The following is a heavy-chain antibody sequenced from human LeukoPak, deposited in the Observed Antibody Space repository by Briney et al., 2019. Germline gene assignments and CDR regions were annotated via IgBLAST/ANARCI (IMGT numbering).Heavy chain of an antibody. V-gene: IGHV4-31*03. Sequence: SQTLSLTCTVSGGSISSGGYYWSWIRQHPGKGLEWIGYIYYSGSTYYNPSLKSRVTISVDTSKNQFSLKLSSVTAADTAVYYCARHGSFSFRVRGAKGWFDPWGQGTLVTVSS. CDR1: GGSISSGGYY. CDR3: ARHGSFSFRVRGAKGWFDP. CDR2: IYYSGST. J-gene: IGHJ5*02. D-gene: IGHD3-10*01.